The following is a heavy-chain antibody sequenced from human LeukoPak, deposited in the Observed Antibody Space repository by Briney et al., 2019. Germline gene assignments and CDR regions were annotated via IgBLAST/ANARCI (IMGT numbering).Heavy chain of an antibody. J-gene: IGHJ4*02. V-gene: IGHV1-8*03. D-gene: IGHD6-6*01. CDR3: ARVPSIAVRHFDY. Sequence: ASVKVSCKASGYTFTSYDINWVRQATGQGLEWMGWMNPNSGNTGYAQKFQGRVTITRNTSINTAYMELSSLRSGDTAVYYCARVPSIAVRHFDYWGQGTLVTVSS. CDR1: GYTFTSYD. CDR2: MNPNSGNT.